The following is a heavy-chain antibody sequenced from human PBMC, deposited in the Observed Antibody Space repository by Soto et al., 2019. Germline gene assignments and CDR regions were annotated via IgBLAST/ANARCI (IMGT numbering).Heavy chain of an antibody. Sequence: SETLSLTCSVSGGSIGSYYWSWIRQPPGKGLEWIGYIYYSGSTNYNPSLKSRVTISVDTSKNQFSLKLSSVTAADTAVYYCARRYGSSFDYWGQGPLVTVSS. D-gene: IGHD6-13*01. J-gene: IGHJ4*02. CDR1: GGSIGSYY. CDR2: IYYSGST. V-gene: IGHV4-59*08. CDR3: ARRYGSSFDY.